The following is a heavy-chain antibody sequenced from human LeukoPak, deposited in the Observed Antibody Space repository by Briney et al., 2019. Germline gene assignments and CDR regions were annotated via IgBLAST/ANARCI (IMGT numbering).Heavy chain of an antibody. V-gene: IGHV1-69*04. CDR1: GGTFSSYA. CDR3: ARDQDPWLYYYYGMDV. D-gene: IGHD5-12*01. Sequence: GSSVKVSCKASGGTFSSYAISWVRQAPGQGLEWMGRIIPILGIANYAQKFQGRVTITADKSTSTAYMELSSLRSEDTAVCYCARDQDPWLYYYYGMDVWGQGTTVTVSS. J-gene: IGHJ6*02. CDR2: IIPILGIA.